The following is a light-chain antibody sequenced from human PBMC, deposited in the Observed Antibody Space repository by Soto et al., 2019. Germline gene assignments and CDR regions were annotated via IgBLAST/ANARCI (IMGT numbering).Light chain of an antibody. CDR1: QSISSY. CDR3: QQSYRTPWT. J-gene: IGKJ1*01. V-gene: IGKV1-39*01. Sequence: DIQMTQSPSSLSASVGDRVTITCRASQSISSYLNWYQQKPGKAPNLLIYVASSLQSGVPSRFSGSGSGTDFTLTISSLQPEDFATYFCQQSYRTPWTFGQGTKVEIK. CDR2: VAS.